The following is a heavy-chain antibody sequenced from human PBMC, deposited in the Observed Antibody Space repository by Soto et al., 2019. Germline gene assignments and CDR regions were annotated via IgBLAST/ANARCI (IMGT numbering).Heavy chain of an antibody. CDR3: GPRGAVADPRGY. V-gene: IGHV4-34*01. CDR2: INHSGNT. D-gene: IGHD6-19*01. Sequence: WTWIRQLPGKGLEWIGEINHSGNTNYNPSLKSRVAISVDTSKNQFFLNLRSVTAADTAVYYCGPRGAVADPRGYWGQGTLVTVSS. J-gene: IGHJ4*02.